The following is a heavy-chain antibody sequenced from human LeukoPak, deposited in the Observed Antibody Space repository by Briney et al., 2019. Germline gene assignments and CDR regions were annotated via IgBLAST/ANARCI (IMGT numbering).Heavy chain of an antibody. V-gene: IGHV4-59*08. D-gene: IGHD3-22*01. CDR3: ARSYYYDSSGYSGAFDI. J-gene: IGHJ3*02. CDR1: GGSISSYY. CDR2: IYYSGST. Sequence: PSETLSLTCTVSGGSISSYYWSWIRQPPGKGLEWIGYIYYSGSTNYNPSLKSRVTISVDTSKNQFSLKLSSVTAADTAVYYCARSYYYDSSGYSGAFDIWGQGTMVTVSS.